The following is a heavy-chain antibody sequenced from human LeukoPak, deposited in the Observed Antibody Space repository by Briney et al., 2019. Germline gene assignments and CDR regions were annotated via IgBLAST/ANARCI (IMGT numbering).Heavy chain of an antibody. CDR2: ISSSSSYI. V-gene: IGHV3-21*01. Sequence: GGSLRLSCAASGFTFSSYSMNWVRQAPGKGLEWVSSISSSSSYIYYANSVKGRFTISRDNAKNSLYLQMNSLRAEDTAVYYCARAVAVAGTGFDYWGQGTLVTVSS. CDR3: ARAVAVAGTGFDY. J-gene: IGHJ4*02. D-gene: IGHD6-19*01. CDR1: GFTFSSYS.